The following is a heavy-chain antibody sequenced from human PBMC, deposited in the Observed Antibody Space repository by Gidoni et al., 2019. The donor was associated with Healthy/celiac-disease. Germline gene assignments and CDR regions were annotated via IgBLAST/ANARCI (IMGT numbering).Heavy chain of an antibody. CDR2: ISAYNGNT. CDR1: VFTFTSYG. D-gene: IGHD6-19*01. CDR3: AREDSSGWYYFDY. V-gene: IGHV1-18*01. Sequence: QVQLLQSVAEVNNPGASFMVSCTASVFTFTSYGISWVRRAPGQGLEWMGWISAYNGNTNDAQKRQGRVTMTKDTATSTAYMELRSLRSDDTAVYYCAREDSSGWYYFDYWGQGTLVTVSS. J-gene: IGHJ4*02.